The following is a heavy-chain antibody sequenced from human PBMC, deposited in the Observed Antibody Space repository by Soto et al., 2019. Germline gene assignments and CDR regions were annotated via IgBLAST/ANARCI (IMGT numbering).Heavy chain of an antibody. V-gene: IGHV1-18*01. Sequence: VQLVQSGVEVKKPGASVKVSCKASGYTFTNYGISWVRQAPGQGLEWMGWIKTYNGNTNYAQKVQGRVTMTTETSTSTAYMELRSLRSDDTAVYYCARDLLYSTRSTVRFDIWGQGTMLTVSS. CDR3: ARDLLYSTRSTVRFDI. CDR1: GYTFTNYG. J-gene: IGHJ3*02. D-gene: IGHD6-13*01. CDR2: IKTYNGNT.